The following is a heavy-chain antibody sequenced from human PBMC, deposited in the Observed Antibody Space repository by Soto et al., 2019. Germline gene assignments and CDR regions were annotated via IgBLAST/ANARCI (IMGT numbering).Heavy chain of an antibody. Sequence: QVQLVQSGAEVKKPGASVKVSCKASGYSFPSYDINWVRQATGQGIEWMVWMNPNSGNTGYAQKFQGRVTMTRNTSIVTAYMERSSLRSEYTAVYYCARGWGYYYDSSGYGFAFDLWGQGTMVTVSS. CDR3: ARGWGYYYDSSGYGFAFDL. D-gene: IGHD3-22*01. V-gene: IGHV1-8*01. J-gene: IGHJ3*01. CDR1: GYSFPSYD. CDR2: MNPNSGNT.